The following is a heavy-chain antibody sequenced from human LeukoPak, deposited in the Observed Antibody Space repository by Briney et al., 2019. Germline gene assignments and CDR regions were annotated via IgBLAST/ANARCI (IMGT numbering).Heavy chain of an antibody. J-gene: IGHJ4*02. V-gene: IGHV3-23*01. CDR1: GFTFGSYA. CDR2: ISGSGGST. Sequence: GGSLRLSCAASGFTFGSYAMSWVRQAPGKGLEWVSAISGSGGSTYYADSVKGRFTISRDNSKNTLYLQMNSLRAEDTAVYYCVVRGWMVIGYHFDYWGQGTLVTVSS. D-gene: IGHD6-19*01. CDR3: VVRGWMVIGYHFDY.